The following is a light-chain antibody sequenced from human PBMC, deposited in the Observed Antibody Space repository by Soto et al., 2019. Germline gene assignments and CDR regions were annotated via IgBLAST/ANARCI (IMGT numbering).Light chain of an antibody. CDR1: QSISNY. CDR2: DAF. V-gene: IGKV3-11*01. Sequence: TVLTQSPSTLSVSPGERATLSCKASQSISNYLGWFQQKPGQAPRLLIDDAFNRATGIPARFTGSGSGSDFTLTISSLEPEDFGVYYCRQRYNWPLTFGGGTKVEIK. J-gene: IGKJ4*01. CDR3: RQRYNWPLT.